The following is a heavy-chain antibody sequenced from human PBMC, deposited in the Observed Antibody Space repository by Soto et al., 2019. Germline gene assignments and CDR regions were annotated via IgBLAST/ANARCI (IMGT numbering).Heavy chain of an antibody. CDR2: IWCDGSKQ. D-gene: IGHD2-15*01. J-gene: IGHJ4*02. CDR1: GFSFGVYG. Sequence: PGGSLRLSCEASGFSFGVYGMHWVRQAPGKGLEWVAVIWCDGSKQFYAASVAGRFTISRDDSIATLSLQMNKLRAEDTAVYYCAAWAEGATEVHWGQGTLVTVSS. V-gene: IGHV3-33*01. CDR3: AAWAEGATEVH.